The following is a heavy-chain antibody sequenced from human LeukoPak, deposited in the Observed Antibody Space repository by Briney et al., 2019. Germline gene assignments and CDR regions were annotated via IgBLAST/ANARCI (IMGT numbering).Heavy chain of an antibody. CDR3: ARAYSSYTPSDY. D-gene: IGHD6-6*01. Sequence: SETLSLTCTVPGGSISSYYCSWIRQPPGKGLEWIGYIYYSGSTNYNPSLKSRVTISVDTSKNQFSLKLSSVTAADTAVYYCARAYSSYTPSDYWGQGTLVTVSS. CDR2: IYYSGST. V-gene: IGHV4-59*01. CDR1: GGSISSYY. J-gene: IGHJ4*02.